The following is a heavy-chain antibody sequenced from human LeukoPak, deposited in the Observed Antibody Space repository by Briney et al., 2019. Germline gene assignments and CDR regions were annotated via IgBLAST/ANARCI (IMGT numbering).Heavy chain of an antibody. J-gene: IGHJ3*02. V-gene: IGHV3-33*01. CDR3: VRGLDAFDI. Sequence: PGGSLRLSCAASGFTFSSYSMHWVRQAPGKGLEWVAIIWYDGTNKYYADSVKGRFTISRDNSKNTLYLQMNSLRAEDTAVYYCVRGLDAFDIWGQGRMVTVSS. CDR1: GFTFSSYS. D-gene: IGHD3/OR15-3a*01. CDR2: IWYDGTNK.